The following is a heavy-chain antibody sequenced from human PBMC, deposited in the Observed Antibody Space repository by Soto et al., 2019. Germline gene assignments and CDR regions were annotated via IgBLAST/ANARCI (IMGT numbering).Heavy chain of an antibody. J-gene: IGHJ6*02. Sequence: PGGSLRLSCASSGFTFSIYAMSWVRQAPGKGLEWVSAISGSGGSTYYADSVKGRFTISRDNSKNTLYLQMNSLRAEDTAVYYCAKGTGWLRYYYYGMEVWGQGTTVTVSS. V-gene: IGHV3-23*01. CDR1: GFTFSIYA. D-gene: IGHD5-12*01. CDR2: ISGSGGST. CDR3: AKGTGWLRYYYYGMEV.